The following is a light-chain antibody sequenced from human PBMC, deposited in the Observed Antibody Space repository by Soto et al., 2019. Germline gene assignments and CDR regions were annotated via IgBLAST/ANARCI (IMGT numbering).Light chain of an antibody. CDR1: QTARTF. J-gene: IGKJ2*01. CDR3: QQPPYT. Sequence: DIQMTQSPSSLSASVGDRVTITCRASQTARTFINWYQQKPGKAPRLLIYATSTLQSGVPSRFSGRDSGADFTLTINNLQPEDFATYYCQQPPYTFGPGTKVEIK. CDR2: ATS. V-gene: IGKV1-39*01.